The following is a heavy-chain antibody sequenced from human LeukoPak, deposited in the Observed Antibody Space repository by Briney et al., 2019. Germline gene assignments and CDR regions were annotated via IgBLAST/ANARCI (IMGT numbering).Heavy chain of an antibody. J-gene: IGHJ4*02. Sequence: SETLSLTCMVSVGSISSYYWSGIRQPPGKRLEGIGYSYYSGRTNYNPPLKSRVTISVDTSKTQFSLTLSSVPAADTPVSYCARLRYFDCFGERYFPYWGQGPVVTVSS. V-gene: IGHV4-59*01. CDR2: SYYSGRT. D-gene: IGHD3-9*01. CDR3: ARLRYFDCFGERYFPY. CDR1: VGSISSYY.